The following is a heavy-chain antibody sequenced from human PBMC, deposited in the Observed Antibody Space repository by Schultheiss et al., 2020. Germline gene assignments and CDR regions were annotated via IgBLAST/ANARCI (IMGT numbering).Heavy chain of an antibody. CDR3: ASGGSPPQGDFDY. CDR2: ISYDGSNK. V-gene: IGHV3-30-3*01. Sequence: GGSLRLSCAASGFTFSSYAMSWVRQAPGKGLEWVAVISYDGSNKYYADSVKGRFTISRDNAKNSLYLQMNSLRAEDTAVYYCASGGSPPQGDFDYWGQGTLVTVSS. J-gene: IGHJ4*02. CDR1: GFTFSSYA. D-gene: IGHD3-16*01.